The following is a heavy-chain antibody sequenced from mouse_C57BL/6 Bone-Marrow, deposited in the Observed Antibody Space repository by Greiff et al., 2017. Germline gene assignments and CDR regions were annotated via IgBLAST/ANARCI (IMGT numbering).Heavy chain of an antibody. J-gene: IGHJ4*01. Sequence: EVQLQQSGTVLVRPGASVKMSCTTSGYTFTSYWMHWVKQRPGQGLEWIGAIYPGNSDTSYNQKFQGKAKLTAVTSASTAYMELSSLTNEDSAVYYCTTGSHGALGDWGQGTSVTVS. CDR3: TTGSHGALGD. D-gene: IGHD4-1*01. CDR1: GYTFTSYW. V-gene: IGHV1-5*01. CDR2: IYPGNSDT.